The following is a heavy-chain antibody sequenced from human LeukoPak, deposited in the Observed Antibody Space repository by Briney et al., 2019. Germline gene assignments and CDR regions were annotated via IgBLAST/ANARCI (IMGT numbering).Heavy chain of an antibody. CDR1: GFTFSSCS. CDR2: ISSSDTDI. D-gene: IGHD2-15*01. V-gene: IGHV3-21*01. CDR3: ARDREPYCTGGTCCSTGDY. Sequence: GGSLRLSCAASGFTFSSCSMNWVRQAPGKGLEWVSSISSSDTDIYYADSVKGRFTVSRDNAKNSLYLQMNSLRAEDTAVYYCARDREPYCTGGTCCSTGDYWGQGTLVTVSS. J-gene: IGHJ4*02.